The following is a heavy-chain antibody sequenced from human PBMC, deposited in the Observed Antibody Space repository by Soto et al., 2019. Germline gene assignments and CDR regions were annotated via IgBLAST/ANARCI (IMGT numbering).Heavy chain of an antibody. CDR3: ARRVEGYFDY. J-gene: IGHJ4*02. CDR1: GFTFSDYT. Sequence: EVQLLESGGGLVQPGGSLTLSCAASGFTFSDYTMTWVRQAPGKVLECISVILADFNTYYAGSVRGRFTISRDNSKNKPYLQMHSLRAEDTAVYYCARRVEGYFDYWGQGALVTVSS. CDR2: ILADFNT. V-gene: IGHV3-23*03.